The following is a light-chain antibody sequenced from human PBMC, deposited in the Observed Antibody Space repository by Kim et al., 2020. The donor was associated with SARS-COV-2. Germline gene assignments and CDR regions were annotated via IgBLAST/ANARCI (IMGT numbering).Light chain of an antibody. CDR1: QSVSSN. Sequence: SVSPGERAALSGRASQSVSSNLAWYQKKPGQAPRLLIYGASTRATGIPATFSGSGSGTEFTLTISSLQSEDFAVYYCQQYNTWPSFGQGTKVDIK. V-gene: IGKV3D-15*01. J-gene: IGKJ1*01. CDR2: GAS. CDR3: QQYNTWPS.